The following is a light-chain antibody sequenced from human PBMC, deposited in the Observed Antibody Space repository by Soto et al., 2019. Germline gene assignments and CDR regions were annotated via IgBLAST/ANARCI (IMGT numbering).Light chain of an antibody. CDR2: TAS. CDR1: QSVNTY. Sequence: IVLTQSPATLSLFPGEGATLSCRASQSVNTYLAWYQQKPGQAPRLLMHTASNRATGVPARFSGSGSGTDFTLTISSLESEDFAVYYCQHRSKFGGGPNVEIK. J-gene: IGKJ4*02. V-gene: IGKV3-11*01. CDR3: QHRSK.